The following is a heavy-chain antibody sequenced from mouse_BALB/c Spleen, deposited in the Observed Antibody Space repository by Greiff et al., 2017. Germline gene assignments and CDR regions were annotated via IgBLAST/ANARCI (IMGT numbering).Heavy chain of an antibody. D-gene: IGHD2-1*01. V-gene: IGHV1-69*02. CDR1: GYTFTSYW. CDR2: IYPSDSYT. J-gene: IGHJ3*01. CDR3: TIYGNYSAWFAY. Sequence: QVQLKQPGAELVRPGASVKLSCKASGYTFTSYWINWVKQRPGQGLEWIGNIYPSDSYTNYNQKFKDKATLTVDKSSSTAYMQLSSPTSEDSAVYYCTIYGNYSAWFAYWGQGTLVTVSA.